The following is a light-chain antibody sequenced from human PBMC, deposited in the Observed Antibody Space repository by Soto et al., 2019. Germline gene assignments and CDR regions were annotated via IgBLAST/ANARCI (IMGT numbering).Light chain of an antibody. CDR2: DAF. V-gene: IGKV3-20*01. CDR3: LQYGTSPYT. J-gene: IGKJ2*01. CDR1: QSISTK. Sequence: EIVLTQSPDTLSLSPGETATLSCRASQSISTKLGWYQQKSGQAPRLLIYDAFDRATGIPDRFSGSGSGTVFTLTISRLVPEDFAVYYCLQYGTSPYTFGQGSKLEIK.